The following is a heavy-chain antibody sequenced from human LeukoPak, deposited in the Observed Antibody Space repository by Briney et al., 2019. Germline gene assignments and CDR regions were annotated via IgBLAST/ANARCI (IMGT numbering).Heavy chain of an antibody. CDR2: INHSGST. CDR1: GGSFSGYY. CDR3: ARGPYDFWSGYVGWFDP. D-gene: IGHD3-3*01. V-gene: IGHV4-34*01. J-gene: IGHJ5*02. Sequence: SETLSLTCAVYGGSFSGYYWSWIRQPPGKGLEWIGEINHSGSTNYNPSLKSRVTISVDTSKNQFSLKLSSVTAADTAVYYCARGPYDFWSGYVGWFDPWGQGTLVTVSS.